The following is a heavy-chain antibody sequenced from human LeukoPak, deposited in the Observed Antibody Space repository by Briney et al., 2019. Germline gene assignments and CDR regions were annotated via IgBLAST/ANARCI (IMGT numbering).Heavy chain of an antibody. J-gene: IGHJ4*02. CDR3: AKGDDIALITHFDY. CDR1: GITFSSHA. V-gene: IGHV3-23*01. Sequence: GGSLRLSCAASGITFSSHAMTWVRQAPGKGLEWVAAIRGNGATTDYADSVKGRFTISRDNSKSTLYLQMNSLRAEDTAVYYCAKGDDIALITHFDYWGQGTLVTVSS. CDR2: IRGNGATT. D-gene: IGHD2-8*01.